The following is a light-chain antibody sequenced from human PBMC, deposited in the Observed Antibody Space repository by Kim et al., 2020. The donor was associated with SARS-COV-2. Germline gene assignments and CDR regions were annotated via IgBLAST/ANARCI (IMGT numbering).Light chain of an antibody. V-gene: IGLV3-19*01. CDR3: QSRDSGGNVV. Sequence: SSELTQDPAVSVALGQTVRITCQGDSLRSYYATWYQQKPRQAPLLVIFGRNNRPSGIPERFSGSTSGNTASLTISGAQAEDEADFYCQSRDSGGNVVFGGGTQLTVL. J-gene: IGLJ2*01. CDR2: GRN. CDR1: SLRSYY.